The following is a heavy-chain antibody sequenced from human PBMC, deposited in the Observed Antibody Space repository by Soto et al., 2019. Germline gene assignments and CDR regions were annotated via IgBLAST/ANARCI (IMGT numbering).Heavy chain of an antibody. CDR1: GFTFSSYW. CDR2: INSDGSST. CDR3: ARGGYSYGYTGMDV. J-gene: IGHJ6*02. D-gene: IGHD5-18*01. Sequence: GGSLRLSCVASGFTFSSYWMHWVRQAPGKGLVWVSRINSDGSSTSYADSVKGRFTISRDNAKNTLYLQMNSLRAEDTAVYYCARGGYSYGYTGMDVWGQGTTVTVSS. V-gene: IGHV3-74*01.